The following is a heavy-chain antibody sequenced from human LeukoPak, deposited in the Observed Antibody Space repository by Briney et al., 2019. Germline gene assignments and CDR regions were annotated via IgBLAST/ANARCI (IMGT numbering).Heavy chain of an antibody. D-gene: IGHD3-22*01. CDR3: ARVGNYYDSSGYYYYYYYMDV. V-gene: IGHV4-4*07. CDR2: IYTSGSN. Sequence: SETLSLTCTVSGGSISSYYWSWIRQPAGKGLEWIGRIYTSGSNNYNPSLKSRVTISVDKSKTQFSLTLSSVTAPDTAVSYCARVGNYYDSSGYYYYYYYMDVWGKGTTVTVSS. CDR1: GGSISSYY. J-gene: IGHJ6*03.